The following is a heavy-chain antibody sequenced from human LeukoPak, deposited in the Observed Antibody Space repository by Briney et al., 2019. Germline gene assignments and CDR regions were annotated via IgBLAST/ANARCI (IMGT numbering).Heavy chain of an antibody. CDR2: MNPNSGNT. CDR3: ARNQVISGALEWDY. J-gene: IGHJ4*02. CDR1: GYTFTSYD. V-gene: IGHV1-8*01. D-gene: IGHD1-14*01. Sequence: GASVKVSCKASGYTFTSYDINWVRQATGQGLEWMGWMNPNSGNTGYAQKFQGRVTMTRNTSISTAYMELSSLRSEDTAVYYCARNQVISGALEWDYWGQGTLVTVSS.